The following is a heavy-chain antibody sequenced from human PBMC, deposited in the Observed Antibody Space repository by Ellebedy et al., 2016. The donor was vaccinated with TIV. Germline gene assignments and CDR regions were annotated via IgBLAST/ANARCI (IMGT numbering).Heavy chain of an antibody. CDR1: GGSVSSRSYY. Sequence: GSLRLSXTVPGGSVSSRSYYWSWIRQPPGKGLEWIGYIYYSGSTKYNPSLKSRLTISADTSKKHFSLKLNSVTAADTAVYYCTYGVNSDAFDIWGHGTMVTVSS. D-gene: IGHD4-23*01. V-gene: IGHV4-61*03. J-gene: IGHJ3*02. CDR2: IYYSGST. CDR3: TYGVNSDAFDI.